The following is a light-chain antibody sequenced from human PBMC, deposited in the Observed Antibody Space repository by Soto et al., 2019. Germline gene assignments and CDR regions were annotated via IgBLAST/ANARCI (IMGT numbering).Light chain of an antibody. CDR3: QQYRT. V-gene: IGKV3-15*01. CDR1: QSVSSN. Sequence: EIVMTQSPATLSVSPGERATVSCRASQSVSSNLAWYQQTPGQAPRLLIYGASTRATGIPARFSGSGSGTEFTLTISNLQSEDFAVYYCQQYRTFGQGTKVEI. CDR2: GAS. J-gene: IGKJ1*01.